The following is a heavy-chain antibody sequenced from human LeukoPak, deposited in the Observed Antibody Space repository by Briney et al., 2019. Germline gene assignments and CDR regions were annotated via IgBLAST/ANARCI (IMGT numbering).Heavy chain of an antibody. CDR2: ISAYNGNT. V-gene: IGHV1-18*01. CDR3: VREAYYYDSSGYYSDY. J-gene: IGHJ4*02. D-gene: IGHD3-22*01. Sequence: ASVKVSCKASGYTFTSYGISWVRQAPGQGLEWMGWISAYNGNTNYAQKLQGRVTMTTDTSTSTAYMELRSLRSDDTAVYYCVREAYYYDSSGYYSDYWGQGTLVTVSS. CDR1: GYTFTSYG.